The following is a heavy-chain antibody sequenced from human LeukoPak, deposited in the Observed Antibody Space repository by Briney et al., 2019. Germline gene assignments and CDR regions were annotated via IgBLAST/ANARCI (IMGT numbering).Heavy chain of an antibody. CDR1: GGSFSGYY. D-gene: IGHD6-19*01. CDR3: ASLAVAGLSEGY. CDR2: INHSGST. Sequence: PSETLSLTCAVYGGSFSGYYWSWIRQPPGKGLEWIGEINHSGSTNYNPSLKSRVTISVDTSKNQFSLRLSSETAADTAVYYCASLAVAGLSEGYWGQGTLVIVSS. V-gene: IGHV4-34*01. J-gene: IGHJ4*02.